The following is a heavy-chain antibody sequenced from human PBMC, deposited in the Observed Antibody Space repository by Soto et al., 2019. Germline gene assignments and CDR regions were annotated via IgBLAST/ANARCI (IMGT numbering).Heavy chain of an antibody. CDR3: GKNPLDCRGVIHTGLAP. J-gene: IGHJ5*02. V-gene: IGHV3-23*01. CDR2: ISGSGGST. Sequence: GGSLRLSCAASGLTFSSYAMSWVRQAPGKGLEWVSAISGSGGSTYYADSVKGRFTISRDNSKNTLYLQMNSLRAEDTAVYYCGKNPLDCRGVIHTGLAPGGQGTLDPVSS. CDR1: GLTFSSYA. D-gene: IGHD3-10*01.